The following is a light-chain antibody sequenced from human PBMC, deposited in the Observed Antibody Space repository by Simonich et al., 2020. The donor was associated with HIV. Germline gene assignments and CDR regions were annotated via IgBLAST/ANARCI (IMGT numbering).Light chain of an antibody. Sequence: QSVLTQPPSVSGAPGQRVTISCTGSSSNIGAGYDVHWYQQLPGTAPKLPIDGNSHLPSGVPDRFSGSKSGTSASLAITGLQAEDEADYYCQSYDSSLSGSVFGGGTKLTVL. CDR1: SSNIGAGYD. CDR2: GNS. CDR3: QSYDSSLSGSV. J-gene: IGLJ2*01. V-gene: IGLV1-40*01.